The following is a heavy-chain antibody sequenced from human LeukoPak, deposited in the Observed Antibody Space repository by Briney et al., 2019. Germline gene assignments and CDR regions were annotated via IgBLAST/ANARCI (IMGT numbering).Heavy chain of an antibody. D-gene: IGHD4/OR15-4a*01. J-gene: IGHJ5*02. Sequence: PGGSLRLSCAASGFTFSSYSMNWVRQAPGKGLEWVSYISSSSSTIYYADSVKGRFTISRDNAKNSLYLQMNSLRVDDTAIYYCERDYGAWGQGTLVTVSP. V-gene: IGHV3-48*01. CDR3: ERDYGA. CDR2: ISSSSSTI. CDR1: GFTFSSYS.